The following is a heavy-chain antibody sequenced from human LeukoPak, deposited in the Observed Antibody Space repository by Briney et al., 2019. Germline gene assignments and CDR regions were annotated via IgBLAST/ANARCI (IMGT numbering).Heavy chain of an antibody. D-gene: IGHD7-27*01. CDR3: ASRKLGNDY. Sequence: SETLSLTCTVSNYSISSDYYWGWIRQPPGKGLEWIGSIYHLGSTYYNPSLKSRVTISADTSKNEFSLKLNSVTAADTAVYYCASRKLGNDYWGQGTLVTVSS. J-gene: IGHJ4*02. CDR2: IYHLGST. CDR1: NYSISSDYY. V-gene: IGHV4-38-2*02.